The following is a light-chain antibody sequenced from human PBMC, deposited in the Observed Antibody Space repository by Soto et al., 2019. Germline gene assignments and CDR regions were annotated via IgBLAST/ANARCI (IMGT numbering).Light chain of an antibody. CDR1: SSDAVGYNY. V-gene: IGLV2-14*01. CDR3: SSYTSSSTLAV. Sequence: QSALTQPASVSGSPGQSITISCTGTSSDAVGYNYVSWYQQHPGKAPKLMIYEVSNRPSGVSNRFSGSKSGNTASLTISGLPAEYEADYYCSSYTSSSTLAVFGGGTKLTAL. J-gene: IGLJ2*01. CDR2: EVS.